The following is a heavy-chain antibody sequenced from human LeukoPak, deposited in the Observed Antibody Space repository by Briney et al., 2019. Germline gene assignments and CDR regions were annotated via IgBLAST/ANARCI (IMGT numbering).Heavy chain of an antibody. CDR3: ASGVWTGHWYDALDV. D-gene: IGHD3/OR15-3a*01. CDR1: GYIFTVFS. Sequence: ASLKLSCTASGYIFTVFSIHWVRHVPGQGLEWMCRVVPDSGGTSYAQKFRGRVSMTRDTSISTAYMELSGLRSDDTASYFCASGVWTGHWYDALDVWGQGTIVTVSS. CDR2: VVPDSGGT. V-gene: IGHV1-2*06. J-gene: IGHJ3*01.